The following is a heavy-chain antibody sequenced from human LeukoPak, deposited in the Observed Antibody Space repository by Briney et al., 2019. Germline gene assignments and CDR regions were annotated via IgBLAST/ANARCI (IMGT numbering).Heavy chain of an antibody. J-gene: IGHJ4*02. D-gene: IGHD4-23*01. CDR2: ISGSGGST. V-gene: IGHV3-23*01. Sequence: PSETLSLTCAVYGGSFSGYYWSWIRQPPGKGLEWVSAISGSGGSTYYADSVKGRFTISRDNSKNTLYLQMNSLRAEDTAVYYCAKLGGNSGFYWGQGTLVTVSS. CDR1: GGSFSGYY. CDR3: AKLGGNSGFY.